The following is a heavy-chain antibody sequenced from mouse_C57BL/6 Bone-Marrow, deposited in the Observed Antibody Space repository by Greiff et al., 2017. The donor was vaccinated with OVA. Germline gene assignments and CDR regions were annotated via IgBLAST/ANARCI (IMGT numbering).Heavy chain of an antibody. CDR2: INPNNGGT. D-gene: IGHD2-1*01. J-gene: IGHJ3*01. V-gene: IGHV1-26*01. CDR3: ARVNYPAWFAY. Sequence: EVQLQQSGPELVKPGASVKISCKASGYTFTDYYMNWVKQSHGKSLEWIGDINPNNGGTSYNQKFKGKATLTVDKSSSTAYMELRSLTSEDSADYYCARVNYPAWFAYWGQGTLVTVSA. CDR1: GYTFTDYY.